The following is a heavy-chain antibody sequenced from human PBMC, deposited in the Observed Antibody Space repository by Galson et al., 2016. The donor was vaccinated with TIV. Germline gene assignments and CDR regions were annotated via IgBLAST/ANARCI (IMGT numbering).Heavy chain of an antibody. CDR1: ENSLNELV. D-gene: IGHD3-22*01. Sequence: SVKVSCKVSENSLNELVIHWVRQAPGKGPEWMGGFDPEVSKTVYAQMLQGRVTMAADTSRNTAYMELGSLRFEDTAVYYCATVAWFPGLSLDNWGQGTLVTVSS. J-gene: IGHJ4*02. CDR2: FDPEVSKT. CDR3: ATVAWFPGLSLDN. V-gene: IGHV1-24*01.